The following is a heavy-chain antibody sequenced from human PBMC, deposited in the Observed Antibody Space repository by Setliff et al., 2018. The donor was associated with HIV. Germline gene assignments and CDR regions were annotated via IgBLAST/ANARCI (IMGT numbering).Heavy chain of an antibody. Sequence: SETLSLTCSVSGGSVNSGGYYWSWIRQHPGKGLEWIGHIYYSGNTHYNPSLKSRLTLSIDRSQNHFFLRLRSVTAADTAVYYCARGRLLWSGSYYYYYMDVWGKGTTVTVSS. CDR1: GGSVNSGGYY. J-gene: IGHJ6*03. V-gene: IGHV4-31*03. CDR3: ARGRLLWSGSYYYYYMDV. D-gene: IGHD3-10*01. CDR2: IYYSGNT.